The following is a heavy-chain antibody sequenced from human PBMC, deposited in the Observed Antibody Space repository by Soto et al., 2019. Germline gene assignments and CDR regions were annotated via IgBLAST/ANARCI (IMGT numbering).Heavy chain of an antibody. J-gene: IGHJ4*02. CDR3: ATVGYCTNGVCSDDY. D-gene: IGHD2-8*01. Sequence: ASVKVSCKVSGYTLTELSMHWVRQAPGKGLEWMGGFDPEDGETIYAQKFQGGVTMTEDTSTDTAYMELSSLRSEDTAVYYCATVGYCTNGVCSDDYWGQGTLVTVSS. V-gene: IGHV1-24*01. CDR1: GYTLTELS. CDR2: FDPEDGET.